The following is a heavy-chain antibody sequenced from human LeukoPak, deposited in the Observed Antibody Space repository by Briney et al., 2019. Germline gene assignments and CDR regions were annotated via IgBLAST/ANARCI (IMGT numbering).Heavy chain of an antibody. V-gene: IGHV3-23*01. J-gene: IGHJ4*02. CDR2: ISGSGGST. CDR1: GFIFSSYA. CDR3: VRDATGLTN. D-gene: IGHD4-11*01. Sequence: PGGSLRLSCAASGFIFSSYAMSWVRQAPGKGLEWVSTISGSGGSTYYADSVKGRFTISRDNSKNTVYLQMNSLRAEDTAVYYCVRDATGLTNWGQGTLVTVSS.